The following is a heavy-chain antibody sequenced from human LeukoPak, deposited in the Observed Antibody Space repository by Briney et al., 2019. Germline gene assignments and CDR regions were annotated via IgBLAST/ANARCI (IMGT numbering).Heavy chain of an antibody. Sequence: GGSLRLSCAASGFTFTTYWMSWVRQAPGKGLEWVANIKQDGSEKYYVDSVKGRFTISRDNAKNSLYLQMNSLRAEDTAVYYCARDIAARRADYWGQGTLVIVSS. CDR3: ARDIAARRADY. CDR2: IKQDGSEK. V-gene: IGHV3-7*01. CDR1: GFTFTTYW. D-gene: IGHD6-6*01. J-gene: IGHJ4*02.